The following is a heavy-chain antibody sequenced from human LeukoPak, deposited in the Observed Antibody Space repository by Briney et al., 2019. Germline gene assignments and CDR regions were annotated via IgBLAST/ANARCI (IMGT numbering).Heavy chain of an antibody. CDR2: ISAYNGNT. Sequence: ASVKVSCRASGYTFTSYGISWVRQAPGQGLEWMGWISAYNGNTNYAQKLQGRVTMPTDTSTSTAYMELRSLRSDDTAVYYCARDRPYCSSTSCYASFYYYGMDVWGQGTTVTVSS. CDR1: GYTFTSYG. D-gene: IGHD2-2*01. J-gene: IGHJ6*01. V-gene: IGHV1-18*01. CDR3: ARDRPYCSSTSCYASFYYYGMDV.